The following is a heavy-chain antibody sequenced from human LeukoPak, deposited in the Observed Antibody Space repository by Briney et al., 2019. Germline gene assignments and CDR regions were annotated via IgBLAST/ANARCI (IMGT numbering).Heavy chain of an antibody. CDR1: GGSISSYY. CDR2: IYYSGST. CDR3: AGGDDAFDI. J-gene: IGHJ3*02. V-gene: IGHV4-59*01. Sequence: SETLSLTCTVSGGSISSYYWSWLRQPSGKGLEWIGYIYYSGSTNYNPSLKSRVTISVDTSKNQFSLKLSSVTAADTAVYYCAGGDDAFDIWGQGTMVTVSS.